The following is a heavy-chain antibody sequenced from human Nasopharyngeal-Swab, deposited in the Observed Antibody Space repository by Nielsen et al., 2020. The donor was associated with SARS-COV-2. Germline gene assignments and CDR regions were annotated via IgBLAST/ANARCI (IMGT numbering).Heavy chain of an antibody. Sequence: GESLKISCAASGFTFSNYAMYWVRQAPGKGLEWVAHIKQSGSGQYYVDSVKGRFTISRDNAKNSLSLQMNSLRAEDTAVYYCARYCSTTSCPRGFDYWGQGTLVTVSS. D-gene: IGHD2-2*01. V-gene: IGHV3-7*01. CDR1: GFTFSNYA. J-gene: IGHJ4*02. CDR2: IKQSGSGQ. CDR3: ARYCSTTSCPRGFDY.